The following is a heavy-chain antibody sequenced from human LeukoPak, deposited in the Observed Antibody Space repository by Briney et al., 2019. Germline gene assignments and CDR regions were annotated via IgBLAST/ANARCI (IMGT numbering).Heavy chain of an antibody. CDR2: INPSGGST. CDR1: GYTFTIYY. CDR3: ARDLVQLERRGWFDP. V-gene: IGHV1-46*01. J-gene: IGHJ5*02. D-gene: IGHD1-1*01. Sequence: GASVKVSCKASGYTFTIYYMHWVRQAPGQGLEWMGIINPSGGSTSYAQKFQGRVTMTRDTSTSTVYMELSSLRSEDTAVYYCARDLVQLERRGWFDPWGQGTLVTVSS.